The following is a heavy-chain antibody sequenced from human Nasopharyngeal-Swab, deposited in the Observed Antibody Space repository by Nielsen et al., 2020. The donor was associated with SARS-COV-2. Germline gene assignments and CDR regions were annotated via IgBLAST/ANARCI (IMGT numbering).Heavy chain of an antibody. Sequence: ASVKVSCKASGYTFTSYGISWVRQAPGQGLEWMGWISAYNGNTNYAQKLQGRVTMTTDTSTSTAYMELRSLRSDDTAVYYCARDLPRITIFGVVDYWGQGILVTVSS. CDR3: ARDLPRITIFGVVDY. CDR1: GYTFTSYG. V-gene: IGHV1-18*01. J-gene: IGHJ4*02. D-gene: IGHD3-3*01. CDR2: ISAYNGNT.